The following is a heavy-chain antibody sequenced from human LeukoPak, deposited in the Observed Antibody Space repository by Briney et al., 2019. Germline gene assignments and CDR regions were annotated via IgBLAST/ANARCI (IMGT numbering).Heavy chain of an antibody. CDR2: IWYDGSNK. J-gene: IGHJ6*02. CDR1: GFTFSSYG. Sequence: GRSLRLSCAASGFTFSSYGMHWVRQAPGKGLEWVAVIWYDGSNKYYADSVKGRFTISRDNSKNTLYLQMNSLRAVDTAVYYCARVPDYYDSSGYVKLYGMDVWGQGTTVTVSS. CDR3: ARVPDYYDSSGYVKLYGMDV. V-gene: IGHV3-33*01. D-gene: IGHD3-22*01.